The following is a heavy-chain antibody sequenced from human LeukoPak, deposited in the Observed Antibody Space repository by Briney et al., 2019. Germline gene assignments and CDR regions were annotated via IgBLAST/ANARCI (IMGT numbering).Heavy chain of an antibody. CDR3: ATGGGYYYSH. J-gene: IGHJ4*02. CDR2: AYGDGDSK. CDR1: GFPFSSYG. Sequence: GGSLRLSCAASGFPFSSYGVHWVRQAPDKGLEWVAVAYGDGDSKYYADSVKGRFSISKDISQITLSLQMSSLRAEDTAVYFCATGGGYYYSHWGQGTPVTVSS. V-gene: IGHV3-33*01. D-gene: IGHD3-22*01.